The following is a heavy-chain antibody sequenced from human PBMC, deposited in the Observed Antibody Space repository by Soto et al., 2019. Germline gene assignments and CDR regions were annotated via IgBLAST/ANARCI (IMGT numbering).Heavy chain of an antibody. CDR1: GFTFSSYS. J-gene: IGHJ4*02. Sequence: GGSLRLSCAASGFTFSSYSMNWVRQAPGKGLEWVSYISSSSSTIYYADSVKGRFTISRDNAKNSLYLQMNGLRDEDTAIYYCARDLLGYCSSTTCYVLGYWGQGTLVTVSS. V-gene: IGHV3-48*02. D-gene: IGHD2-2*01. CDR2: ISSSSSTI. CDR3: ARDLLGYCSSTTCYVLGY.